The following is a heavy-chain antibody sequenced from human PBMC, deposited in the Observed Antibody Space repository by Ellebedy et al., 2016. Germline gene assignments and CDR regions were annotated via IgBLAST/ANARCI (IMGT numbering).Heavy chain of an antibody. CDR1: GFSFSGYA. CDR2: IKQDGSEK. Sequence: GGSLRLSXVVSGFSFSGYAMTWVRQAPGKGLEWVANIKQDGSEKYYVDSVKGRFTISRDNAKNSLYLQMNSLRAEDTAVYYCASLKEWWIQLSPFLSWYFDLWGRGTLVTVSS. J-gene: IGHJ2*01. CDR3: ASLKEWWIQLSPFLSWYFDL. D-gene: IGHD5-18*01. V-gene: IGHV3-7*03.